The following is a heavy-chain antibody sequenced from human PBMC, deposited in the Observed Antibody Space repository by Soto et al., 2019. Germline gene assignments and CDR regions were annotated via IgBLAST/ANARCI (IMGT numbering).Heavy chain of an antibody. D-gene: IGHD4-4*01. Sequence: TLSLTCTVSGDSIRDGGYYWAWIRQRPGKGPEWMGYIYFTGKTNYNPSLENRLTMSVDMSRRQLYLRLTSVTAADTAVYFCAKDPSPQPIPAVTPGWFDPWGQGISVTVSS. CDR3: AKDPSPQPIPAVTPGWFDP. CDR1: GDSIRDGGYY. J-gene: IGHJ5*02. CDR2: IYFTGKT. V-gene: IGHV4-31*03.